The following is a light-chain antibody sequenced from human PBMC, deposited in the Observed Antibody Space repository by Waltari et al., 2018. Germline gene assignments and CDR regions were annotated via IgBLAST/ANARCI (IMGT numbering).Light chain of an antibody. CDR2: DAS. Sequence: EIVLTQSRATLSLSPGQRAALSCRASPTISTSLACYQQKPGQPPGIVIYDASNKATHIPARFSVSASETDFNHTISSLEAEDLAVYYCQQRYTWPLAFGVGTTVEIK. V-gene: IGKV3-11*01. CDR3: QQRYTWPLA. CDR1: PTISTS. J-gene: IGKJ4*01.